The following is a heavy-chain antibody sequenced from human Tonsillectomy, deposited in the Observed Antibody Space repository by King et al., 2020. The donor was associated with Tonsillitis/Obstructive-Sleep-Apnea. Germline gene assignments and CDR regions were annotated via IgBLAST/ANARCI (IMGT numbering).Heavy chain of an antibody. CDR2: IYGDDDK. D-gene: IGHD2-2*02. V-gene: IGHV2-5*02. CDR1: GLSLSTSGVG. CDR3: AHSLHYTLGL. J-gene: IGHJ4*02. Sequence: ITLKESGPTLVKPTQTLTLTCTFSGLSLSTSGVGVGWILQPSGKALVWFTHIYGDDDKRYSPSLKSRLTIIKGTSKIQVVLTMTNMDPVDTATYYCAHSLHYTLGLWGQGTLVTVSS.